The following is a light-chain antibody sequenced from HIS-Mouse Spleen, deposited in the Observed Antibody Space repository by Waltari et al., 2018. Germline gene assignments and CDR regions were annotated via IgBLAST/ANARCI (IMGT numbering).Light chain of an antibody. J-gene: IGKJ2*01. CDR1: QSVSSY. Sequence: DIVLTQSPATLSLSPGDRATLSCRASQSVSSYVAWYQQKPGQAPRLLIYDASNRATGIPARFSGSGSGTDFTLTISSLEPEDFAVYYCQQRSNWPLFGQGTKLEIK. CDR3: QQRSNWPL. CDR2: DAS. V-gene: IGKV3-11*01.